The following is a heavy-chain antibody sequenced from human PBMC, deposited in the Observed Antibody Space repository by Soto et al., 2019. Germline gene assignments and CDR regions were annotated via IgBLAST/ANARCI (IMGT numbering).Heavy chain of an antibody. CDR2: IDNNGVT. Sequence: PSETLSLTCIVSGGSVYSNGHYWGWIRQPPGKGLEWIGSIDNNGVTNYNSSLKSRVTISRDTSKNQFSLRLTSVTAADTAVYYCGKILVGATGHTDADSWGQGTL. CDR3: GKILVGATGHTDADS. V-gene: IGHV4-39*01. D-gene: IGHD2-15*01. J-gene: IGHJ4*02. CDR1: GGSVYSNGHY.